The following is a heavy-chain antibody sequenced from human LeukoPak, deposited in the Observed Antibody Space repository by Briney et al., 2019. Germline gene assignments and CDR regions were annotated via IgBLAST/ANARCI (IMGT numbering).Heavy chain of an antibody. V-gene: IGHV1-69*05. Sequence: ASVKVSCKASGGTFSSYAISWVRQAPGQGLAWMGGIIPIFGTANYAQKFQGRVTITTDESTSTAYMELSSLRSEDTAVYYCARGSTLVVPAAPEYYFDYWGQGTLVTVSS. CDR1: GGTFSSYA. D-gene: IGHD2-2*01. CDR2: IIPIFGTA. CDR3: ARGSTLVVPAAPEYYFDY. J-gene: IGHJ4*02.